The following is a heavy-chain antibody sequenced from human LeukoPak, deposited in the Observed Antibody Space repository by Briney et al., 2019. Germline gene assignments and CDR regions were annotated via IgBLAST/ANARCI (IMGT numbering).Heavy chain of an antibody. CDR1: GFTFSSYS. CDR2: ISSSSTI. CDR3: ATVGTSPLGDY. V-gene: IGHV3-48*04. D-gene: IGHD1-1*01. J-gene: IGHJ4*02. Sequence: GGSLRLSCAASGFTFSSYSMNWVRQAPGKGLEWVSYISSSSTIYYADSVKGRFTISRDNAKNSPYLQMNSLRAEDTAVYYCATVGTSPLGDYWGQGTLVTVSS.